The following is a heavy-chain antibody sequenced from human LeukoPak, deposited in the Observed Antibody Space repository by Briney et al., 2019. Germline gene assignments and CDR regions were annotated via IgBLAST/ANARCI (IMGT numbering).Heavy chain of an antibody. CDR2: INHSGST. D-gene: IGHD6-19*01. V-gene: IGHV4-34*01. Sequence: PSETLSLTCAVYGGSFSGYYWSWIRQPPGKGLEWIGEINHSGSTNYNPSLKSRVTISVDTSKNQFSLKLSSVTAADTAVYYCARVLPRSSGWYGDYYYYMGVWGKGTTVTVSS. CDR3: ARVLPRSSGWYGDYYYYMGV. J-gene: IGHJ6*03. CDR1: GGSFSGYY.